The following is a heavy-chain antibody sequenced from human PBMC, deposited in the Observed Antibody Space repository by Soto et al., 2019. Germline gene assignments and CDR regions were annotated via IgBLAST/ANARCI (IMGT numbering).Heavy chain of an antibody. Sequence: EVQLVESGGGLVQPGGSLRLSCAASGFTFSSYWMHWVRQAPGKGLVWVSRINSDGSSTSYADSVQGRLTISRDNAKNTLYLQMNSLSAEDTAVYYCVRTSLVVAAATREDYWGQGTLVTVSS. J-gene: IGHJ4*02. CDR1: GFTFSSYW. CDR3: VRTSLVVAAATREDY. V-gene: IGHV3-74*01. CDR2: INSDGSST. D-gene: IGHD2-15*01.